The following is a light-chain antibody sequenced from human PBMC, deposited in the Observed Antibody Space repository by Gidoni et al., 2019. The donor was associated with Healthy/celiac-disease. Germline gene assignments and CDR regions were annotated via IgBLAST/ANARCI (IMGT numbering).Light chain of an antibody. CDR3: QQSYSTAPT. CDR2: AAS. J-gene: IGKJ2*01. V-gene: IGKV1-39*01. Sequence: IQMTQSPSSLSASVGDSVTITCRASQSISSYLNWYQQKPGKAPKLLIYAASSLQSGVPSRSSGSGSGKDFTLTISSLQPEDFATCYCQQSYSTAPTFGQGTKLEIK. CDR1: QSISSY.